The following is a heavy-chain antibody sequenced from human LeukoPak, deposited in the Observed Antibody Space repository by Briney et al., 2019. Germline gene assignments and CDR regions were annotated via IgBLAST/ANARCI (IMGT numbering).Heavy chain of an antibody. Sequence: SQTLSLTCAISGDSVSSNSAAWNWIRQSPSRGLEWLGGTYYRSKWYNDYAVSVKSRITINPDTSKNQFSLQLNSVTPEDTAVYYCASTYYDILTGYYTYDAFDIWGQGTMVTVSS. CDR2: TYYRSKWYN. CDR1: GDSVSSNSAA. CDR3: ASTYYDILTGYYTYDAFDI. J-gene: IGHJ3*02. D-gene: IGHD3-9*01. V-gene: IGHV6-1*01.